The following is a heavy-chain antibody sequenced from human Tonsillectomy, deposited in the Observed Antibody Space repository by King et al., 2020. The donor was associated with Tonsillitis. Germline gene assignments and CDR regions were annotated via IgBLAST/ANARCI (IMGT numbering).Heavy chain of an antibody. D-gene: IGHD1-26*01. CDR1: GFTFSDYY. CDR2: ISSSDTTFT. Sequence: VQLVESGGGLVKPGGSLRLSCTASGFTFSDYYLGWIRQAPGKGLDWLSYISSSDTTFTYYAYSLGGRFTISRDNTKNSMYLLMNSLKAEDTAVYYCAREGSIRLYFWGQGTLVTVSS. J-gene: IGHJ4*02. CDR3: AREGSIRLYF. V-gene: IGHV3-11*01.